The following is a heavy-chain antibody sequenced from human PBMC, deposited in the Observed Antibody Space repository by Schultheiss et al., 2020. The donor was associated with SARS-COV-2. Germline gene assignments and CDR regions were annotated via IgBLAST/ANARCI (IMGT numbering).Heavy chain of an antibody. CDR1: GDSISSGGYY. J-gene: IGHJ3*02. CDR3: ASTPRSSGWYLDAFDI. D-gene: IGHD6-19*01. CDR2: IYYSGST. V-gene: IGHV4-31*03. Sequence: SQTLSLTCTVSGDSISSGGYYWSWIRQHPGKGLEWIGYIYYSGSTYYNPSLKSRVSIAIDTSQNQFSLKLSSVTAADTAVYYCASTPRSSGWYLDAFDIWGQGTMVTVSS.